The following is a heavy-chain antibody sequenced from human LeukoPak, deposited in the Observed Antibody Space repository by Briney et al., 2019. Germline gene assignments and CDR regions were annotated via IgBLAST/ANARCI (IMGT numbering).Heavy chain of an antibody. CDR2: ISGSGGST. V-gene: IGHV3-23*01. CDR3: AKRGITIFPPDY. Sequence: GGSLRLSCAASGFTFSSYEMNWVRQAPGKGLEWVSDISGSGGSTYYADSVKGRFTISRDNSKNTLYLQLNSLRAEDTAVYYCAKRGITIFPPDYWGQGTLVTVSS. J-gene: IGHJ4*02. CDR1: GFTFSSYE. D-gene: IGHD3-9*01.